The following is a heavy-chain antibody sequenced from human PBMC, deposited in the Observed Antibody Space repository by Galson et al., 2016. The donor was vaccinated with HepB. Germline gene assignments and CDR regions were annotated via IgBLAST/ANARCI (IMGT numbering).Heavy chain of an antibody. J-gene: IGHJ6*04. CDR2: IETAGET. D-gene: IGHD1-1*01. V-gene: IGHV3-13*01. CDR3: ARGKSLLTMPWNYGLDV. Sequence: SLRLSCAASGFTFSIHDMHWVRQVTGKGLEWVSAIETAGETYYPDSVKGRFTISRENAKNSLYLQMNDLGAGDTAVCYCARGKSLLTMPWNYGLDVWGKGTAVTVSS. CDR1: GFTFSIHD.